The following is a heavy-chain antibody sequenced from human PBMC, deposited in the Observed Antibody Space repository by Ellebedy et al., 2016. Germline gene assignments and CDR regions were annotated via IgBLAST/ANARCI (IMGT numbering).Heavy chain of an antibody. Sequence: GSLRLSXTVSGGSISSYYWSWIRQPPGKGLEWIGYIYYSGSTYYNPSLKSRVTISVDTSKNQFSLKLSSVTAADTAVYYCASDYGDHYYYGMDVWGQGTTVTVSS. J-gene: IGHJ6*02. V-gene: IGHV4-59*12. D-gene: IGHD4-17*01. CDR1: GGSISSYY. CDR2: IYYSGST. CDR3: ASDYGDHYYYGMDV.